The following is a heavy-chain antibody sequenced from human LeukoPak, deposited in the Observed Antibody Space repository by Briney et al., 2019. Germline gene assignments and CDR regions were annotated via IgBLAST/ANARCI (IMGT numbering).Heavy chain of an antibody. Sequence: PGGSLRLSCAASGFTFSSYAMHWVRQAPGKGLEWVAVIPYDGSNKYYADSVKGRFTISRDNSKNTLYLQMNSLRAEDTAVYYCARDLAYYYDSYWGQGTLVTVSS. J-gene: IGHJ4*02. D-gene: IGHD3-22*01. CDR2: IPYDGSNK. CDR3: ARDLAYYYDSY. V-gene: IGHV3-30*04. CDR1: GFTFSSYA.